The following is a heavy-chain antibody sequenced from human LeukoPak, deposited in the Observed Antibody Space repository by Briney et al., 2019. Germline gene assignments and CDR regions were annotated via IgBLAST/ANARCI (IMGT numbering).Heavy chain of an antibody. J-gene: IGHJ4*02. V-gene: IGHV4-34*01. CDR2: INHSGYT. CDR1: GESSLSSYY. Sequence: SETLSLTCAVYGESSLSSYYWSWIRQTPGGALEWIGEINHSGYTNYNPSLKSRVTLSIDTSKNQFSLRVTSVTAAGTAVYYCSRQVVGNDYWGQGTLVTVSS. CDR3: SRQVVGNDY. D-gene: IGHD3-22*01.